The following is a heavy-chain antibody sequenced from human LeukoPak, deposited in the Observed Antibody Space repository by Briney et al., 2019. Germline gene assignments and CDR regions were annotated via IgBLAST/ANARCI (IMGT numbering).Heavy chain of an antibody. D-gene: IGHD3-22*01. CDR3: ARVGRYYGSTGSLDY. CDR2: INPNSGDT. V-gene: IGHV1-2*02. J-gene: IGHJ4*02. Sequence: ASVKVSRKASGYTFTGFYMHWVRQAPGQGLEWMGWINPNSGDTNYAQKFQDRVTMTRDTSISIAYMELSRLRSDNTAVYYCARVGRYYGSTGSLDYWGQGTLVTVSS. CDR1: GYTFTGFY.